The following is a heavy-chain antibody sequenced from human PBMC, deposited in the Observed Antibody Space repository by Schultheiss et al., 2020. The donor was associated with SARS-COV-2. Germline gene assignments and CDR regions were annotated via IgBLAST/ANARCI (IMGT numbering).Heavy chain of an antibody. CDR2: INHSGST. J-gene: IGHJ4*02. CDR3: ARDGDYDILTGYYD. CDR1: GGSFSGYY. V-gene: IGHV4-34*01. Sequence: SQTLSLTCAVYGGSFSGYYWSWIRQPPGKGLEWIGEINHSGSTNYNPSLKSRVTISVDTSKNQFSLKLSSVTAADTAVYYCARDGDYDILTGYYDWGQGTLVTVSS. D-gene: IGHD3-9*01.